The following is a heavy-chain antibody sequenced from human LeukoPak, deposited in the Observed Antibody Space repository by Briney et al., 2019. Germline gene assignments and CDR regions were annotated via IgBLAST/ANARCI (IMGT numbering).Heavy chain of an antibody. D-gene: IGHD3-10*01. J-gene: IGHJ4*02. CDR1: GCSISSGGYY. CDR2: IYYSGST. V-gene: IGHV4-31*03. CDR3: ASLEDYYGSGKSDY. Sequence: PSQTLSLTCTVSGCSISSGGYYWSWIRQHPGKGLEWIGYIYYSGSTYYNPSLKSRVTISVDTSKNQFSLELSSVTAADTAVYYCASLEDYYGSGKSDYWGQGTLVTVSS.